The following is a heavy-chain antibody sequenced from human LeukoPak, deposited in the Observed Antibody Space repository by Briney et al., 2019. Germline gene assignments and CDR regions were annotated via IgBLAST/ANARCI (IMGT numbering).Heavy chain of an antibody. CDR2: INPNSGNT. Sequence: ASVKVSCKASGYTFTGYYMHWVRQAPGQGLEWMGWINPNSGNTGYAQKFQGRVTMTRNTSISTAYMELSSLRSEDTAVYYCARVHQRELVLLWFGATPLDAFDIWGQGTMVTVSS. J-gene: IGHJ3*02. CDR3: ARVHQRELVLLWFGATPLDAFDI. V-gene: IGHV1-8*02. D-gene: IGHD3-10*01. CDR1: GYTFTGYY.